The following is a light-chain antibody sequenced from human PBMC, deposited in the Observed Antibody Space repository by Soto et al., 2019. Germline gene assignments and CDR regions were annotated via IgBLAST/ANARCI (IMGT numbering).Light chain of an antibody. J-gene: IGKJ3*01. Sequence: EIVLTLSPGTLSLSPGERATLSCRASQSVSSSYLAWYQQKPGQAPRLLIYGASSRATGIPDRFSGSGSGTDFTLTSSRLEPEDFAVYYCQQYGSAPSFGPGTKVDIK. CDR1: QSVSSSY. CDR3: QQYGSAPS. V-gene: IGKV3-20*01. CDR2: GAS.